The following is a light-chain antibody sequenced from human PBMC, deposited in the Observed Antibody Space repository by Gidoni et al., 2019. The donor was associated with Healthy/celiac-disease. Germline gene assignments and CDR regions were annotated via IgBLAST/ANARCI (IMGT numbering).Light chain of an antibody. CDR2: QDS. V-gene: IGLV3-1*01. CDR3: QAWDSSTAF. CDR1: KLGDKY. J-gene: IGLJ1*01. Sequence: SYELTQPPSASVSPGQTASITCSGDKLGDKYACWYQQKPGQSPVLVIYQDSKRPSGIPERFSGSNSGNTATLTISGTQAMDEADYYCQAWDSSTAFFGTGTKVTVL.